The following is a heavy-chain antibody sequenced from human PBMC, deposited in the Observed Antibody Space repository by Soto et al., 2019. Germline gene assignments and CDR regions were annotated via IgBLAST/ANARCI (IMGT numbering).Heavy chain of an antibody. CDR3: ARSGSAAAGPRARKNWFDP. J-gene: IGHJ5*02. Sequence: SVKVSCKASGGTFSSYAISWVRQAPGQGLEWMGGIIPIFGTANYAQKFQGRVTITADESTSTAYMELSSLRSEDTAVYYCARSGSAAAGPRARKNWFDPWGQGTLVTVSS. D-gene: IGHD6-13*01. CDR1: GGTFSSYA. V-gene: IGHV1-69*13. CDR2: IIPIFGTA.